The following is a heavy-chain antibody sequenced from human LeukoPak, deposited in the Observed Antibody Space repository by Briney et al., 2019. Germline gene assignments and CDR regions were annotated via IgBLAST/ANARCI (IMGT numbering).Heavy chain of an antibody. J-gene: IGHJ3*02. CDR1: GGSISSGGYS. V-gene: IGHV4-30-2*05. Sequence: SQTLSLTCAVSGGSISSGGYSWSWIRQPPGKGLEWIGYIYHSGSTYYNPSLKSRVTISVDTSKNQFSLKLSSVTAADTAVYYCARDGHIVTDAFDIWGQGTMVTVSS. D-gene: IGHD2-21*01. CDR3: ARDGHIVTDAFDI. CDR2: IYHSGST.